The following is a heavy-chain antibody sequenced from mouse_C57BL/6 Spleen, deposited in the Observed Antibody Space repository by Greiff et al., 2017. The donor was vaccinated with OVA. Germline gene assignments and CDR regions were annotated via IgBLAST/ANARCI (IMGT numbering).Heavy chain of an antibody. CDR1: GYTFTSYW. CDR3: ARWGKYGYDYFDY. V-gene: IGHV1-69*01. Sequence: QVQLQQPGAELVMPGASVKLSCKASGYTFTSYWMHWVKQRPGQGLEWIGEIDPSDSYTNYNQKFKGKSTLTVDKSSSTAYMQLSSLTSEDSAVYYCARWGKYGYDYFDYWGQGTTLTVSS. CDR2: IDPSDSYT. J-gene: IGHJ2*01. D-gene: IGHD2-2*01.